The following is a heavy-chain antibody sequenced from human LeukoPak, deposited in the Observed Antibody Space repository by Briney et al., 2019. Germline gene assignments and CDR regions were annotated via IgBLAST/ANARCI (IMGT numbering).Heavy chain of an antibody. CDR1: GYSFIVYY. Sequence: SVNLSCKCSGYSFIVYYIHLMRQAPGQGLEWVGWINPSNSDTNYAHSFQGRVTMTRHTPLSPAYMDLSRLRSDDTAMYFCARGDQWLVLYFQNAMDVWGPGTTVTVSS. CDR2: INPSNSDT. D-gene: IGHD6-19*01. J-gene: IGHJ6*01. V-gene: IGHV1-2*02. CDR3: ARGDQWLVLYFQNAMDV.